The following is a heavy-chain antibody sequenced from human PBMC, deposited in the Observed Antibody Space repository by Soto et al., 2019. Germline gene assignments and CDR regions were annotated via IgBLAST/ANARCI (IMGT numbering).Heavy chain of an antibody. J-gene: IGHJ4*02. CDR2: ITSSGSTK. D-gene: IGHD5-18*01. CDR3: VRERYIYGPYYFDY. V-gene: IGHV3-11*01. Sequence: QVQLVESGGDLVKPGGSLRLSCAASGFTFSDYYMSWIRQAPGKGLEWVSSITSSGSTKYYTDSVKGRFTISRDNAKNSLYLQMNRLRAEDTAVYYCVRERYIYGPYYFDYWGQGTLVTVSS. CDR1: GFTFSDYY.